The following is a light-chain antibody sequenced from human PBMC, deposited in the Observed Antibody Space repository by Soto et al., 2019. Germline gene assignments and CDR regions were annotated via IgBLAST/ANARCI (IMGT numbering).Light chain of an antibody. V-gene: IGLV1-40*01. CDR3: QSYDTSLSGSRV. Sequence: QPVLTQPPSVSGAPGQGVIISCTGSSSNIGAGYGVHWYQQLPGTAPKLLIYGNTNRPSGVPDRFSGSRSGTSASLAITGLQAEDEADYYCQSYDTSLSGSRVFGGGTKLTVL. CDR2: GNT. CDR1: SSNIGAGYG. J-gene: IGLJ3*02.